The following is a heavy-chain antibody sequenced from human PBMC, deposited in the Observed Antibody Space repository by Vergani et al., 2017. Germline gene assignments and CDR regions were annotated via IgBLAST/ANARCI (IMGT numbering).Heavy chain of an antibody. Sequence: QVQLQESGPGLVKPSETLSLTCTVSGGPISSYYWSWIRQPPGKGLEWVGFIDYSGSNNYNPSLKSRVTISVDTSKNQLSLKLSSMTAADTAVYYCSRGRRPRPAALYYVDYWGQGTLVTVSS. CDR2: IDYSGSN. J-gene: IGHJ4*02. CDR3: SRGRRPRPAALYYVDY. CDR1: GGPISSYY. V-gene: IGHV4-59*01. D-gene: IGHD2-2*01.